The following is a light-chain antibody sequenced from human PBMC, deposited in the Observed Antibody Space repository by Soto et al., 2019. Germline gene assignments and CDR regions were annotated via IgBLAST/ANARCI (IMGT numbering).Light chain of an antibody. J-gene: IGKJ2*01. V-gene: IGKV3-15*01. Sequence: EIVMMQSPATLSVSPGERATLSCRASQSISSSLAWYQQKPGQAPSLLIYGASTRATGVPARFSGSGSGTEFNLTIGRLQSEDFAIYFCQQYTNGPPNTFGQGTKLEIK. CDR3: QQYTNGPPNT. CDR1: QSISSS. CDR2: GAS.